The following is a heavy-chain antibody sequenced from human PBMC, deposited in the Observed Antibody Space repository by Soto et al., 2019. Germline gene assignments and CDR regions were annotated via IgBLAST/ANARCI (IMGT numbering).Heavy chain of an antibody. V-gene: IGHV4-4*07. J-gene: IGHJ5*02. CDR1: CGSFSGHF. CDR2: IYTSGTA. Sequence: SETLSLTCTVSCGSFSGHFWTWIRQPAGKGLEWIGRIYTSGTATYNPSLTSRVSLSIDPSKNQVSLRLTSVTAADTSVYYCAREVGRRGHFDPWGQGALVTVSS. CDR3: AREVGRRGHFDP. D-gene: IGHD1-26*01.